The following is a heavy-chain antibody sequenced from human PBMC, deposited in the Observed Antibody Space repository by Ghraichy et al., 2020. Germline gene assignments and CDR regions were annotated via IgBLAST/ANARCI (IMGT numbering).Heavy chain of an antibody. J-gene: IGHJ5*02. CDR2: INHSGST. D-gene: IGHD4-17*01. V-gene: IGHV4-34*01. CDR3: AREVTDYGDYKDWFDP. CDR1: GGSFSGYY. Sequence: SETLSLTCAVYGGSFSGYYWSWIRQPPGKGLEWIGEINHSGSTNYNPSLKSRVTISVDTSKNQFSLKLSSVTAADTAVYYCAREVTDYGDYKDWFDPWGQGTLVTVSS.